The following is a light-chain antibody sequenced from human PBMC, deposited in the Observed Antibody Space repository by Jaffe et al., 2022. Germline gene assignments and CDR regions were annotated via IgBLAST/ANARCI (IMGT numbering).Light chain of an antibody. CDR3: SSYGGRTNMV. CDR2: EVS. Sequence: QSALTQPPSASGSPGQSVTISCTGSISDVGGYNYVSWYQQHPGRAPKLIIYEVSTRPSGIPDRFSGSKSGNTASLTVSGLQAEDEADYYCSSYGGRTNMVFGGGTKLTVL. V-gene: IGLV2-8*01. J-gene: IGLJ3*02. CDR1: ISDVGGYNY.